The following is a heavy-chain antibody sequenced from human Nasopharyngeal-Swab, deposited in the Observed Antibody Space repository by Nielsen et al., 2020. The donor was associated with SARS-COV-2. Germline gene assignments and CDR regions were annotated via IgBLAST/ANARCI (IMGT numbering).Heavy chain of an antibody. CDR3: AGHQLGEDQVPGWGWFDP. Sequence: ASVKVSCKASGYTFTSYAMHWVRQAPGQRLEWMGWINAGNGNTKYSQKFQGRVTITRDTSASTAYMELSSLRSEDTAVYYCAGHQLGEDQVPGWGWFDPWGQGALVTVSS. D-gene: IGHD3-16*01. CDR2: INAGNGNT. J-gene: IGHJ5*02. V-gene: IGHV1-3*01. CDR1: GYTFTSYA.